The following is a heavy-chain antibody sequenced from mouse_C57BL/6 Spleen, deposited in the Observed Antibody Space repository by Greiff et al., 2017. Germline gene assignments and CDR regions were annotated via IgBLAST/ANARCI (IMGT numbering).Heavy chain of an antibody. V-gene: IGHV2-2*01. CDR3: ARNLLPDAMDY. Sequence: VQLQQSGPGLVQPSQSLSITCTVSGFSLTSYGVHWVRQSPGQGLEWLGEIWSGGSPDYNAAFISSLSISKANSTSQVFFKMNSLQADDTAIDYCARNLLPDAMDYWGQGTSVTVSS. J-gene: IGHJ4*01. D-gene: IGHD2-1*01. CDR1: GFSLTSYG. CDR2: IWSGGSP.